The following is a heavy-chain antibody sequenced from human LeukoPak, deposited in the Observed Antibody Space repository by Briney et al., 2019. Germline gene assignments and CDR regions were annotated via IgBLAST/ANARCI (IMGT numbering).Heavy chain of an antibody. CDR3: ARPVYDSSGYYSPRHYYGMDV. V-gene: IGHV1-69*13. D-gene: IGHD3-22*01. Sequence: ASVKVSCKASGYTFTRYYMHWVRQAPGQGLEWMGGIIPIFGTANYAQKFQGRVTITADESTSTAYMELSSLRSEDTAVYYCARPVYDSSGYYSPRHYYGMDVWGQGTTVTVSS. CDR2: IIPIFGTA. CDR1: GYTFTRYY. J-gene: IGHJ6*02.